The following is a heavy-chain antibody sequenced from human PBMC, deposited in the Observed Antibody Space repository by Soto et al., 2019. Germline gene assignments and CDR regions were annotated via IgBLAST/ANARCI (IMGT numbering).Heavy chain of an antibody. Sequence: TSETLSLTCTVSGGSISSGGYYWSWIRQHPGKGLEWIGYIDYSGSTYYNPSLKSRVTISVDTSNNHFSLKLSSLTAADTAVYYCAKDNSEIAILEVVSGSDPWGQGTLVTGFS. J-gene: IGHJ5*02. D-gene: IGHD3-3*01. V-gene: IGHV4-31*03. CDR3: AKDNSEIAILEVVSGSDP. CDR2: IDYSGST. CDR1: GGSISSGGYY.